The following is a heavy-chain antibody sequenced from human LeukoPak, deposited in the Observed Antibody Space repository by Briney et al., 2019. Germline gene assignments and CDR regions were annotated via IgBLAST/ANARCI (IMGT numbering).Heavy chain of an antibody. CDR2: ISSSGSTI. CDR3: AKAANYDILTGYYLDY. J-gene: IGHJ4*02. D-gene: IGHD3-9*01. V-gene: IGHV3-48*03. Sequence: LTGGSLRLSCAASGFTFSSYEMNWVRQAPGKGLEWVSYISSSGSTIYYADSVKGRFTISRDNSKNTLYLQMNNLRAEDTAIYYCAKAANYDILTGYYLDYWGQGTLVTVSS. CDR1: GFTFSSYE.